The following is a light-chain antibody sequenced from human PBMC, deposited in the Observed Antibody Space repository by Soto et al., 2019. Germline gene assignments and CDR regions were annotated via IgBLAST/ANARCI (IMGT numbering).Light chain of an antibody. CDR3: QHYNDWPYT. CDR2: GAS. CDR1: QSVSSN. V-gene: IGKV3-15*01. Sequence: EIVMTQSPATLSVSPGERATLSCKASQSVSSNLAWYQQKPGQAPRLLIYGASTRAAGFPARFSGSGSGTEFTLRISSLQPEDCALYYCQHYNDWPYTFGQGTKLEI. J-gene: IGKJ2*01.